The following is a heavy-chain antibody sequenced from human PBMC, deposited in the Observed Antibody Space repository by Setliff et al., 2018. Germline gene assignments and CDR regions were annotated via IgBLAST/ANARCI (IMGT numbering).Heavy chain of an antibody. CDR3: FGAGTCSY. CDR1: GFNFNKYW. CDR2: INPDGSEK. Sequence: GGSLRLSCTVYGFNFNKYWMYWVRQAPGKGLEWLASINPDGSEKYYLDSVKGRFTISRDNAKNSLSLQMNNLRTEDTAVYYCFGAGTCSYWGQGTLVTVSS. V-gene: IGHV3-7*01. D-gene: IGHD3-10*01. J-gene: IGHJ4*02.